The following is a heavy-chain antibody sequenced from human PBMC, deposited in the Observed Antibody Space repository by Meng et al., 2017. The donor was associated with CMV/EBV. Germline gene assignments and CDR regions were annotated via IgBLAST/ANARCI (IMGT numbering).Heavy chain of an antibody. CDR3: AHSGCRTSYYLMEYYYYGMDV. Sequence: SVKVSCKASGGTFSSYAISWVRQAPGQGLEWMGGIIPIFGTANYAQKFQGRVTITTDESTSTAYMELSSLRSEDTAVYYCAHSGCRTSYYLMEYYYYGMDVWGQGTTVTVSS. D-gene: IGHD2-2*01. V-gene: IGHV1-69*05. CDR2: IIPIFGTA. CDR1: GGTFSSYA. J-gene: IGHJ6*02.